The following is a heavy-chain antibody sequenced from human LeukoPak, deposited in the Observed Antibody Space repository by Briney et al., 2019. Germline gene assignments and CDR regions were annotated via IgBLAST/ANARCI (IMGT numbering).Heavy chain of an antibody. Sequence: GGSLRLSCAASGFTFSSYAMSWVRQAPGKGLEWVSAISGSGGSTYYADSVKGRFTISRDNSKNTLYLQMNSLRAEDTAVYYCATYTGGSRIAVAGVYYYGMDVWGQGTTVTVPS. J-gene: IGHJ6*02. CDR1: GFTFSSYA. D-gene: IGHD6-19*01. CDR3: ATYTGGSRIAVAGVYYYGMDV. CDR2: ISGSGGST. V-gene: IGHV3-23*01.